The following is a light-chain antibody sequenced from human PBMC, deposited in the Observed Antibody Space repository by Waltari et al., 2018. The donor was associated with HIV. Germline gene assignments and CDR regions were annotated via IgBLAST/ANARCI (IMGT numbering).Light chain of an antibody. Sequence: DVVMTQSPLSLPVTLGQPASISCRSSQSLVYSDGNTYLNWFQQRPGQSPRSLIYKVSNRDSGVPDRFSGSGSCTDFTLKISRVEAEDVGVYYCMQGTYWPLTFGGGTKVEIK. CDR2: KVS. J-gene: IGKJ4*01. V-gene: IGKV2-30*01. CDR1: QSLVYSDGNTY. CDR3: MQGTYWPLT.